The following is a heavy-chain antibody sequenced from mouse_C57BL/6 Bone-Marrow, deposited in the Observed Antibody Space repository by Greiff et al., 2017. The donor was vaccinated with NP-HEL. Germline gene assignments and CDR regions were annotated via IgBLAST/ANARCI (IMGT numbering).Heavy chain of an antibody. CDR2: IEPENGDT. CDR1: GFNIKDDY. J-gene: IGHJ4*01. Sequence: VQLQQSGAELVRPGASVKLSCTASGFNIKDDYMHWVKQRPEQGLEWIGWIEPENGDTEYASKFQGKATITADTSSNAAYLQLRSLTSEATAVYYSTTYYYGSSPSFYYAMDYWGQGTSVTVSS. V-gene: IGHV14-4*01. CDR3: TTYYYGSSPSFYYAMDY. D-gene: IGHD1-1*01.